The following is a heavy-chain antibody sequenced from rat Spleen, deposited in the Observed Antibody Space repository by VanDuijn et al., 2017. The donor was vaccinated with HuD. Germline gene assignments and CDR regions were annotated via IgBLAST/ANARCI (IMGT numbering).Heavy chain of an antibody. CDR3: ARYVRSYFDY. J-gene: IGHJ2*01. D-gene: IGHD1-6*01. V-gene: IGHV3-3*01. CDR1: GHSISSSYR. Sequence: EVQLQESGPGLVKPSQSLSLTCSVTGHSISSSYRWNWIRKFPGNKLEWMGYINNADNTNYNPSLKSRISITRDTSKNQFFLQLNSVTTEDTATYYCARYVRSYFDYWGQGVMVTVSS. CDR2: INNADNT.